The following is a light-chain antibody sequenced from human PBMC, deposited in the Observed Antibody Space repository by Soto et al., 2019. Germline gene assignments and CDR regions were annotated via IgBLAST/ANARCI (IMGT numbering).Light chain of an antibody. J-gene: IGLJ1*01. V-gene: IGLV2-14*01. CDR2: DVS. Sequence: QSVLTQPASVSGSPGQSINISCTGTSSDVGGVSWYQQHPGKAPKLMIYDVSNRPSGVSNRFSGSKSGNTASLTISGLQAEDEADYYCSSYTSSSTRVFGTGTKLTVL. CDR3: SSYTSSSTRV. CDR1: SSDVGG.